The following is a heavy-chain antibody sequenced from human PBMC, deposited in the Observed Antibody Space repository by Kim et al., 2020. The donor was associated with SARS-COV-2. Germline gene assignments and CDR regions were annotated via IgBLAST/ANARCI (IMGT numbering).Heavy chain of an antibody. Sequence: GGSLRLSCAASGFTFNNYAMSWVRQAPGKGLEWVSLIYSTGLTTYYADSVKGRFTISRDNSKKTLYLQMNSLRAEDTAVYYCTKLPNSVSPDVDYWGQGT. D-gene: IGHD4-4*01. CDR2: IYSTGLTT. CDR3: TKLPNSVSPDVDY. J-gene: IGHJ4*02. V-gene: IGHV3-23*05. CDR1: GFTFNNYA.